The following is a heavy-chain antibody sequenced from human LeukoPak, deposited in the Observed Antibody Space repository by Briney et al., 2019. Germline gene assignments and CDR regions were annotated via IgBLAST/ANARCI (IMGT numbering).Heavy chain of an antibody. CDR2: IHHSGST. J-gene: IGHJ6*03. D-gene: IGHD3-16*01. Sequence: SETLSLTCTVSGGSVSNYYWGWIRQPPGKGLECIGYIHHSGSTTYNPSLKSRVTISVDTSKNQFSLKLSSGTAADTAMYYCARVKDPGGYYYYYYMDVWGKGTTVTVSS. V-gene: IGHV4-59*02. CDR1: GGSVSNYY. CDR3: ARVKDPGGYYYYYYMDV.